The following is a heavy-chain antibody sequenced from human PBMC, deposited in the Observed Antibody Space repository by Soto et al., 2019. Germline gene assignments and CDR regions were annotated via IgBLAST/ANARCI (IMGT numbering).Heavy chain of an antibody. D-gene: IGHD5-18*01. Sequence: EVQLVETGGDLIQPGGSLRLSCAASGLSVSSNYMSWVRQAPGRRLEWVSVIYSSGNIYYRDSVKGRFTISRDNSKNTLYLQMNSLRDEDTAVYYCATGIKAVVRSWYFDLWGRGTLVTVSS. J-gene: IGHJ2*01. CDR1: GLSVSSNY. V-gene: IGHV3-53*02. CDR3: ATGIKAVVRSWYFDL. CDR2: IYSSGNI.